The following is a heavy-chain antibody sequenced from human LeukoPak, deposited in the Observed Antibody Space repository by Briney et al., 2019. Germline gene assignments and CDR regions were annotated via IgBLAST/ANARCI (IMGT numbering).Heavy chain of an antibody. Sequence: PGGSLSLSCTASGFTFRNYGVNWVRQAAGKGLEWVSYISSTSSNVAYADSVKGRFTISRDNVRNSLYLQINSLRVEDTSVYYCARGGAARPDYWGQGTLVTVSS. J-gene: IGHJ4*02. CDR3: ARGGAARPDY. V-gene: IGHV3-48*04. CDR1: GFTFRNYG. CDR2: ISSTSSNV. D-gene: IGHD6-6*01.